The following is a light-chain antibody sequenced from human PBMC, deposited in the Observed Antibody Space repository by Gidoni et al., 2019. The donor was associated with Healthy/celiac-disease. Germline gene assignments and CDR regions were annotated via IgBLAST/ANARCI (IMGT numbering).Light chain of an antibody. V-gene: IGKV3-11*01. J-gene: IGKJ4*01. CDR2: DAS. CDR3: QQRINWLT. Sequence: EIVMTQSPATLSLSPGARATLSCTASKSVDRYLAWYQQKPGQAPRLLIYDASNRATGIPARFSGSGSGTDFTLTISSLEPEDFAVYYCQQRINWLTFGGGTKVEIK. CDR1: KSVDRY.